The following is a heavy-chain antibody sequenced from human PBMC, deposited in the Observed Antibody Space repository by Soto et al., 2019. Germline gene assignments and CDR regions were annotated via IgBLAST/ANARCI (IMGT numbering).Heavy chain of an antibody. J-gene: IGHJ4*02. CDR3: ARSSFDY. Sequence: PGGSLRLSCAASGFTFSIYAMSWVRQAPGKGLEWVSAISVSGGSTYYADSVKGRFTISRDNAKNSLYLQINSLRAEDTAMYYCARSSFDYWGQGTLVTVSS. CDR2: ISVSGGST. V-gene: IGHV3-23*01. CDR1: GFTFSIYA.